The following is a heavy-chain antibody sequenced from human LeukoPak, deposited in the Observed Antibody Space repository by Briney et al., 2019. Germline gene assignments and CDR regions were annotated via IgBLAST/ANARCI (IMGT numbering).Heavy chain of an antibody. J-gene: IGHJ6*02. Sequence: GSLRLSCTASGFTISSYSMNWVRQAPGKGLEWVSSISSSSTYIYHAESAKGRFTISRDNAKNSLYLQMNSLRAEDTAVYYCARTKVVAAASGYSTLYSYYGMDVWGQGTTVTVSS. CDR1: GFTISSYS. CDR2: ISSSSTYI. V-gene: IGHV3-21*01. D-gene: IGHD2-15*01. CDR3: ARTKVVAAASGYSTLYSYYGMDV.